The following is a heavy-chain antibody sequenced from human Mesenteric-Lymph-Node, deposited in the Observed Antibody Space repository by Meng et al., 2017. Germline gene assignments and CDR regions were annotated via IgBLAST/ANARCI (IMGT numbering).Heavy chain of an antibody. Sequence: QVHLVQSGAEVKKPGASVKVYCKASGYTFTTYAIPWVRQAPGHRLEWTGWINAGNGNTRYSQKFQGRVSITRDTSASTAYMELSSLRSEDTAVYYCARCIAVAGNWFDPWGQGTLVTVSS. CDR1: GYTFTTYA. V-gene: IGHV1-3*01. J-gene: IGHJ5*02. D-gene: IGHD6-19*01. CDR3: ARCIAVAGNWFDP. CDR2: INAGNGNT.